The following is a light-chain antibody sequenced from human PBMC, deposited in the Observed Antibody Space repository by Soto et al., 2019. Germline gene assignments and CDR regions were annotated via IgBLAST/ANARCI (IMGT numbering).Light chain of an antibody. CDR2: TTN. Sequence: QAVVTQEPSLTVSPGGTVTLTCASSTGAVTSGNYPSWFQQRPGQAPRTLIYTTNSKHSWTPARFSGSLLGDKAALTLSGVQPEDEADYYFLLYYGGAQLVFGGGTKVTVL. CDR1: TGAVTSGNY. J-gene: IGLJ3*02. CDR3: LLYYGGAQLV. V-gene: IGLV7-43*01.